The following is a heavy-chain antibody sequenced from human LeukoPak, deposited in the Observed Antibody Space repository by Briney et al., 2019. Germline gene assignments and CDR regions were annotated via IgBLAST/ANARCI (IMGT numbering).Heavy chain of an antibody. V-gene: IGHV4-31*03. CDR2: IYYSGST. J-gene: IGHJ4*02. CDR1: GGSISSGGYY. CDR3: ARESLDYYDSSGYPLFDY. Sequence: PSETLSLTCTVSGGSISSGGYYWSWIRQHPGKGLEWNGYIYYSGSTYYNPSLKSRVTISVDTSKNQFSLKLSSVTAADTAVYYCARESLDYYDSSGYPLFDYWGQGTLVTVSS. D-gene: IGHD3-22*01.